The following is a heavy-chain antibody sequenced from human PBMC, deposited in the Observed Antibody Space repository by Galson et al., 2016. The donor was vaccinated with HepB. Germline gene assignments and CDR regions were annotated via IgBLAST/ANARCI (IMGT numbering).Heavy chain of an antibody. J-gene: IGHJ3*01. V-gene: IGHV4-39*01. Sequence: SETLSLTCTVSRGSINSCTYYWGWIRQAPGKGLEWIGSIYYSGGTYYNPSLKSRVGIFVDTSKGQLTLKLSSVTAADAAVYYCARRCYDSRGRRAFDVWGRGTRVTVSS. CDR1: RGSINSCTYY. CDR3: ARRCYDSRGRRAFDV. CDR2: IYYSGGT. D-gene: IGHD3-22*01.